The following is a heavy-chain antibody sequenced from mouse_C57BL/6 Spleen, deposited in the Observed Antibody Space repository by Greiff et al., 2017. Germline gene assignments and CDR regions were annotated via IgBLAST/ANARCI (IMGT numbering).Heavy chain of an antibody. CDR2: IDPSDSET. CDR3: ARGEIYWDYFDY. J-gene: IGHJ2*01. CDR1: GYTFTSYW. Sequence: QVQLQQPGAELVRPGSSVKLSCKASGYTFTSYWMHWVKQRPIQGLEWIGNIDPSDSETHYNQKFKDKATLTVDKSSSTAYMQLSSLTSEDSAVYYCARGEIYWDYFDYWGQGTTLTVSS. D-gene: IGHD1-1*01. V-gene: IGHV1-52*01.